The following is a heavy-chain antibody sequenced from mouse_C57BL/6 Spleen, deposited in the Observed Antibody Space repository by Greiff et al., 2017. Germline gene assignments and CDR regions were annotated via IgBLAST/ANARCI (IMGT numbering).Heavy chain of an antibody. CDR2: LYPGDGDT. Sequence: QVQLQPSGAELVKPGASVKISCKASGYAFSSYWMNWVKQRPGKGLEWIGQLYPGDGDTNYNGRFTGKATLTADKSSSTAYMQLSSLTSDDSAVYFCARDYNYAMDYWGQGTSVTVSS. CDR3: ARDYNYAMDY. D-gene: IGHD2-12*01. J-gene: IGHJ4*01. CDR1: GYAFSSYW. V-gene: IGHV1-80*01.